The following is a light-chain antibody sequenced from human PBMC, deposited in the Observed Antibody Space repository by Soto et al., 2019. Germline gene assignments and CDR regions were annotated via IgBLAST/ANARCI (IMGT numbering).Light chain of an antibody. CDR3: QQYNNWPWT. CDR2: GAS. J-gene: IGKJ1*01. Sequence: EIVMTQSPATLSVSPGGRATLSSRPSQSISDTLAWYQQKPGHAPRLLIHGASTRATGFPARFSGSGSGTDFTLTISSLQSEDFAVYYCQQYNNWPWTFGQGTKVDIK. V-gene: IGKV3-15*01. CDR1: QSISDT.